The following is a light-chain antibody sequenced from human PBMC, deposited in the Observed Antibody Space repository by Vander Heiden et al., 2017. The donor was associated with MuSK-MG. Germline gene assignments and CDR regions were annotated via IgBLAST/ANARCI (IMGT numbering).Light chain of an antibody. CDR2: DAS. V-gene: IGKV3-11*01. CDR1: QNISNY. J-gene: IGKJ2*01. Sequence: EIVLTQSPATLSLSPGERATLSCRASQNISNYLAWYQQIPGQAPRLLIYDASTRATGIPARFSGTASETDFTLTISTREPEDFAVYYCQQRGNGHYMYTFGRGTRLEIK. CDR3: QQRGNGHYMYT.